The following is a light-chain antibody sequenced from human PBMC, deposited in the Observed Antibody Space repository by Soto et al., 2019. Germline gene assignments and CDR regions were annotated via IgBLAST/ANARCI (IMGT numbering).Light chain of an antibody. CDR3: QQPPHT. CDR2: DAS. V-gene: IGKV3-11*01. J-gene: IGKJ4*01. Sequence: EIVLTQSPATLSLSPGERATLSCRASQSVSSYLAWYQQKPGQAPRLLIYDASNRATGIPARFSGSGSGTDFTLTISSLEPEDFAVYYWQQPPHTFGGGTKVEIK. CDR1: QSVSSY.